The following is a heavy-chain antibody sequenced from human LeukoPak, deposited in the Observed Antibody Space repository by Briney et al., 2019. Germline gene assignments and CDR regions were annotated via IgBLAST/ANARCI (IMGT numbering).Heavy chain of an antibody. CDR1: GGTFSSYA. D-gene: IGHD5-18*01. CDR2: INPNSGGT. Sequence: ASVKVSCKASGGTFSSYAISWVRQAPGQGLEWMGWINPNSGGTNYAQKFQGRVTMTRDTSISTAYMELSRLRSDDTAVYYCAVIQLWLLDAFDIWGQGTMVTVSS. V-gene: IGHV1-2*02. CDR3: AVIQLWLLDAFDI. J-gene: IGHJ3*02.